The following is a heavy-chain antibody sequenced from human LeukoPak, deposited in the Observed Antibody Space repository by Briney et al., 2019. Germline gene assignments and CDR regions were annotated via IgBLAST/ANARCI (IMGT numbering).Heavy chain of an antibody. CDR3: AREISGERTYYFDY. Sequence: PGGSLRLSCAASGFTFSDYYMSWIRQAPGKGLEWASHISSSGSTIYYADSVKGRFTISRDNAKNSLYLQMNSLRAEDTAVYYCAREISGERTYYFDYWGQGTLVTVSS. D-gene: IGHD1-26*01. J-gene: IGHJ4*02. V-gene: IGHV3-11*01. CDR1: GFTFSDYY. CDR2: ISSSGSTI.